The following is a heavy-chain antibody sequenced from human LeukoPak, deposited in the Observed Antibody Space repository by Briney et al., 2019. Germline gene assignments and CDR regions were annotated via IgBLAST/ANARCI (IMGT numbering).Heavy chain of an antibody. CDR3: ARALHYYDSSGYYPRAYYYYGMDV. D-gene: IGHD3-22*01. V-gene: IGHV3-30-3*01. J-gene: IGHJ6*02. CDR1: GFTFSSYA. Sequence: GGSLRLSCAASGFTFSSYAMHWVRQAPGKGLEWVAVISYDGSNKYYADSVKGRFTISRDNSKSTLYLQMNSLRAEDTAVYYCARALHYYDSSGYYPRAYYYYGMDVWGQGTTVTVSS. CDR2: ISYDGSNK.